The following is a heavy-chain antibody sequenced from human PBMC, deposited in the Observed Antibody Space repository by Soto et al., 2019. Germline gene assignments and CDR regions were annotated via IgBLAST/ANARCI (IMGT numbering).Heavy chain of an antibody. D-gene: IGHD3-9*01. CDR3: LFDWLLFPPYGMDV. CDR2: IKSKTDGGTT. V-gene: IGHV3-15*07. CDR1: GFSFSNAR. Sequence: GGAPRLSCATSGFSFSNARVKWGRPAPGKGLEWVGRIKSKTDGGTTDYAAPVKGRFTISRDDSKNTLYLQMNSLKTEDTAVYYCLFDWLLFPPYGMDVWGQGTTVTV. J-gene: IGHJ6*02.